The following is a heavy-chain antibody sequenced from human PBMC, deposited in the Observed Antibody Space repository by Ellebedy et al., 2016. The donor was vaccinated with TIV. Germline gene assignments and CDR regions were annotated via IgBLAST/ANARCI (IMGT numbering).Heavy chain of an antibody. CDR1: GSTFSSFW. J-gene: IGHJ3*02. D-gene: IGHD4-17*01. CDR3: ARQTVATSVNDAFDI. CDR2: TKEDGSEK. Sequence: GESLKISCADSGSTFSSFWMSWVRQAPGKGLEWVANTKEDGSEKYYVDSVRGRFTISRDNAKNSLYLQMNSLRAEDTAVYYCARQTVATSVNDAFDIWGLGTVVTVSS. V-gene: IGHV3-7*01.